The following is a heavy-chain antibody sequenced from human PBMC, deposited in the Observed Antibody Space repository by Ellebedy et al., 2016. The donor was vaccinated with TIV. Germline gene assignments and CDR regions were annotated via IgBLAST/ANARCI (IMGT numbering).Heavy chain of an antibody. J-gene: IGHJ6*02. D-gene: IGHD6-13*01. V-gene: IGHV3-23*01. CDR3: AKDSLEGHSSWYESRADYYGMDG. Sequence: GGSLRLXXAASGFTFSSYALSWVRQAPGKGLEWVSAITGSGVSTYYADSAKGRFTISRDNSKNTLYLQMNSLRAKDTAVYYCAKDSLEGHSSWYESRADYYGMDGWGQGTTVTVSS. CDR2: ITGSGVST. CDR1: GFTFSSYA.